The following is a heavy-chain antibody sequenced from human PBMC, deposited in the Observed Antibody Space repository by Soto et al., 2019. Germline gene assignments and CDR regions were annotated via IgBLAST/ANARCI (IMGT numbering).Heavy chain of an antibody. J-gene: IGHJ6*02. V-gene: IGHV4-59*01. CDR2: IYYSGST. Sequence: SETLSLTCTVSGGSISSYYWSWIRQPPGKGLEWIGYIYYSGSTNYNPSLKSRVTISVDTSKNQFSLKLSSVTAADTAVYYCASDTYVAAAGIPYYYYYGMDVWGQGTTVTV. CDR3: ASDTYVAAAGIPYYYYYGMDV. D-gene: IGHD6-13*01. CDR1: GGSISSYY.